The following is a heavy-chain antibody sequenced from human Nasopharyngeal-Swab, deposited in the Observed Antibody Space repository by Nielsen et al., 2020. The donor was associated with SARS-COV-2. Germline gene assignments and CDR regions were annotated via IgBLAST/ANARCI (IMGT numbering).Heavy chain of an antibody. D-gene: IGHD2-21*02. V-gene: IGHV4-59*01. CDR3: ARSAYCGGDCYGRRIFDY. Sequence: IRQPPGKGLEWIGYIYYSGSTNYNPSLKSRVTISVDTSKNQFSLKLSSVTAADTAVYYCARSAYCGGDCYGRRIFDYWGQGTLVTVSS. J-gene: IGHJ4*02. CDR2: IYYSGST.